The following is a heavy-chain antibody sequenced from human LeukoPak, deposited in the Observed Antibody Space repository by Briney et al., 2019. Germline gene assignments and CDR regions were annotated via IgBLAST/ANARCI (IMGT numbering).Heavy chain of an antibody. CDR1: GFTVSSNY. CDR2: IYSGGVT. V-gene: IGHV3-66*01. D-gene: IGHD6-13*01. Sequence: GGSLRLSCAASGFTVSSNYMSWVRQAPGKGLEWVSVIYSGGVTYYADSVKGRFTISRDSSKNTLYLQMNSLRVEDTAVYYCARGSWHPLDYWGQGTLVTVSS. CDR3: ARGSWHPLDY. J-gene: IGHJ4*02.